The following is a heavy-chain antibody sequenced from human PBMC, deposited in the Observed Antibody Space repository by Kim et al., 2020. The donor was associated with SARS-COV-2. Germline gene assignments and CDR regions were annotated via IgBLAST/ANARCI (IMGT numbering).Heavy chain of an antibody. CDR3: ASLYYDFWSGYSFFDY. Sequence: SVKGRFTISRDNAKNSLNMQMNSLRAEDTAVYYCASLYYDFWSGYSFFDYWGQGTLVTVSS. J-gene: IGHJ4*02. D-gene: IGHD3-3*01. V-gene: IGHV3-48*03.